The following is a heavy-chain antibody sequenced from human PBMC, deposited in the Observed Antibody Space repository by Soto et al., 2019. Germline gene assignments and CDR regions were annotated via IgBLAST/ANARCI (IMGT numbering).Heavy chain of an antibody. CDR1: GFTFSSYA. V-gene: IGHV3-23*01. Sequence: GGSLRLSCAASGFTFSSYAMSWVRQAPGKGLEWVSAINSRGGSTYYADSVKGRFTISRDSSKNTLYLQMNSLRAEDTAVYYCAKDRGSTSCYAFDYWGQGTLVTVSS. D-gene: IGHD2-2*01. CDR2: INSRGGST. CDR3: AKDRGSTSCYAFDY. J-gene: IGHJ4*02.